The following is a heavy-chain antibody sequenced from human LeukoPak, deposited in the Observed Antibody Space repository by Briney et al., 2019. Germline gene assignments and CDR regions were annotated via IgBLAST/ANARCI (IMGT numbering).Heavy chain of an antibody. CDR1: GYRFTGYN. J-gene: IGHJ4*02. Sequence: ASVKVSCKASGYRFTGYNIDWVRQAPGQRPEWMGWISAYNGNTNYAQKLQGRVTMTTDTSTSTAYMELRSLRSDDTAVYYCAREAAMVPFDYWGQGTLVTVSS. D-gene: IGHD5-18*01. CDR3: AREAAMVPFDY. V-gene: IGHV1-18*01. CDR2: ISAYNGNT.